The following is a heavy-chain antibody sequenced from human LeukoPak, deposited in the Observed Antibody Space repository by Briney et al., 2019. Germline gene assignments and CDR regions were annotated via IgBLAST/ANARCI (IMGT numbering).Heavy chain of an antibody. V-gene: IGHV3-30*04. CDR1: GFTFSSYA. J-gene: IGHJ3*02. Sequence: QTGGSLRLSCAASGFTFSSYAMHWVRQAPGKGLEWVAVISYDGSNKYYADSVKGRFTISRDNSKNTLYLQMNSLRAEDTAVYYCARDVTPFVGRDAFDIWGQGTMVTVSS. D-gene: IGHD3-10*01. CDR2: ISYDGSNK. CDR3: ARDVTPFVGRDAFDI.